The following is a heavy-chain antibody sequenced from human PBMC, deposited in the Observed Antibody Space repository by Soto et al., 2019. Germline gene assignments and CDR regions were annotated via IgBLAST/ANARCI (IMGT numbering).Heavy chain of an antibody. CDR1: GGTFSRYS. CDR2: IITIFGIA. CDR3: AKEDRDRETGLVPAAIDGMDI. D-gene: IGHD2-2*01. J-gene: IGHJ6*02. Sequence: QVQLVQSGAEVKKPGSSVKVSCKASGGTFSRYSITWVRQAPGHGLEWIGRIITIFGIASYEQKFQGRVTITGDEPTSTAYMDLSSLRSDDTAVYYCAKEDRDRETGLVPAAIDGMDIWGQGTTVTVSS. V-gene: IGHV1-69*08.